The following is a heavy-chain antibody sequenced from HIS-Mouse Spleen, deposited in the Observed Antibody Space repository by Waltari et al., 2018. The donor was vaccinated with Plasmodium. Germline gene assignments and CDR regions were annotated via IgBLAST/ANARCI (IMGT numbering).Heavy chain of an antibody. J-gene: IGHJ2*01. V-gene: IGHV3-7*01. CDR3: ASSWYWYFDL. CDR2: IKQDGSEK. Sequence: EVQLVESGGGLVQPGGPLRPTCAASGLPVSSYWMSWVSQAPGKGLGWVANIKQDGSEKYYVDSVKGRFTISRDNAKNSLYLQMNSLRAEDTAVYYCASSWYWYFDLWGRGTLVTVSS. CDR1: GLPVSSYW. D-gene: IGHD6-13*01.